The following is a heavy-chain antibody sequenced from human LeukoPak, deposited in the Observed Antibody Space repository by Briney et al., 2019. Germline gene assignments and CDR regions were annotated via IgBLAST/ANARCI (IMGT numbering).Heavy chain of an antibody. Sequence: SVTLSLTCAVYGGSFSGYYWSWIRQPPGKGLEWIGEINHSGSTNYNPSLKSRVTISVDTSKNQFSLKLSSVTAADTAVYYCARRRTLWFGELLKGTRGYFDYWGQGTLVTVSS. CDR3: ARRRTLWFGELLKGTRGYFDY. CDR2: INHSGST. V-gene: IGHV4-34*01. CDR1: GGSFSGYY. D-gene: IGHD3-10*01. J-gene: IGHJ4*02.